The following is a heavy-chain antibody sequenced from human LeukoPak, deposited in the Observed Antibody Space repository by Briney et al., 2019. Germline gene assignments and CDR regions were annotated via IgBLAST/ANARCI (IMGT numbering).Heavy chain of an antibody. CDR1: VYTYTSYD. CDR3: ARDGDYYGSASYLNYYYYMDV. D-gene: IGHD3-10*01. CDR2: MNPNSGNT. V-gene: IGHV1-8*02. J-gene: IGHJ6*03. Sequence: ASVKVSGKASVYTYTSYDINWVRQPTGQGLEWMGWMNPNSGNTGYAQKFQGRVTMTRDTSISTAYMELSRLRSDDTAVYYCARDGDYYGSASYLNYYYYMDVWGKGTTVTISS.